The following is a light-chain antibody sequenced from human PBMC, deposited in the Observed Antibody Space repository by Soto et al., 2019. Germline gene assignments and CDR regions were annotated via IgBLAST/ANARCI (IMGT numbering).Light chain of an antibody. CDR3: SSYSSSSTLV. V-gene: IGLV2-14*03. J-gene: IGLJ2*01. Sequence: QSALTQPASVSGSPGQSITISCTGDSTDVGGYNFVSWYQQHPGKAPKLMISGVSNRPSGVSDRFSGSKSGNTASLTISGLQAEDEADYYCSSYSSSSTLVFGGGTQLTVL. CDR2: GVS. CDR1: STDVGGYNF.